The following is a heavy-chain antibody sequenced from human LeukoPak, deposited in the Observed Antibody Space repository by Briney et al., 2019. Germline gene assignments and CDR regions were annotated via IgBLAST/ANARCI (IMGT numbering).Heavy chain of an antibody. CDR2: IYSSGSF. CDR1: GGSISSYF. V-gene: IGHV4-4*07. CDR3: ARGRGSSSWYWFDP. D-gene: IGHD6-13*01. Sequence: SETLSLTCTVSGGSISSYFWTWIRQPAGSGLEWIGHIYSSGSFKYNPSLKSRVTMSVDTSKNQFSLKLSSVTAADTAVYYCARGRGSSSWYWFDPWGQGTLVTVSS. J-gene: IGHJ5*02.